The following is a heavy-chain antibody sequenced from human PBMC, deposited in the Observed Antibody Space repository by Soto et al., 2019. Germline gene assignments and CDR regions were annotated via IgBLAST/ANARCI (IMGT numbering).Heavy chain of an antibody. J-gene: IGHJ4*02. V-gene: IGHV4-4*02. Sequence: ASETLSLTCAVSGGSFTSNNWWTWVRLPPGQGLEWIGEIYRTGSTNYNPSLKSRVTISLDKSENQFSLKVTSLTAADTAVYYCASRDPGTSVDYWGQGTLVTVSS. CDR2: IYRTGST. CDR1: GGSFTSNNW. D-gene: IGHD1-7*01. CDR3: ASRDPGTSVDY.